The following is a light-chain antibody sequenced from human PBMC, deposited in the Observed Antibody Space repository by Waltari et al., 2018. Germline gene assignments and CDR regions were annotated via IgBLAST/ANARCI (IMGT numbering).Light chain of an antibody. CDR1: QSLLHSDRNTY. CDR3: VQAIAFPLT. J-gene: IGKJ4*01. CDR2: GVS. V-gene: IGKV2-40*01. Sequence: DIVMTQTPLSLPITPGEPASISCRSSQSLLHSDRNTYLHLYLQKPGQSPQLLIYGVSNRASGVPDRFSGSGSGTDFTLKISKVEAEDVGIYYCVQAIAFPLTFGGGTKVEIK.